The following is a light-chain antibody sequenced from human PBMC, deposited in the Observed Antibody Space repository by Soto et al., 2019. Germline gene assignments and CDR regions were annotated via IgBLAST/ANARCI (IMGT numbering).Light chain of an antibody. J-gene: IGLJ1*01. CDR1: SSDVGGYNY. Sequence: QSVLTQPASVSGSPGQSITISCTGTSSDVGGYNYVSWYLQHPGKAPKLMIYEVSNRPSGVSNRFSGSKSGNTASLTISGLQAEDEADYYCSSYTSSSALVFGTGTKVTV. CDR2: EVS. V-gene: IGLV2-14*01. CDR3: SSYTSSSALV.